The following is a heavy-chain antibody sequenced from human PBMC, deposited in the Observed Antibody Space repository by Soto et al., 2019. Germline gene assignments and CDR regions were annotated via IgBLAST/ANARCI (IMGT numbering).Heavy chain of an antibody. V-gene: IGHV3-53*01. CDR3: ARDRIEAAGTPRFNYYYGMDV. D-gene: IGHD6-13*01. CDR2: IYGGLTT. Sequence: GGSLRLSCAASGFTVSSTYMTWVRQAPGKGLEWVSVIYGGLTTSYADSVKGRFTISRDNSKNTVFLQMNSLRGEVTAVYYCARDRIEAAGTPRFNYYYGMDVWGQGTTVTVSS. CDR1: GFTVSSTY. J-gene: IGHJ6*02.